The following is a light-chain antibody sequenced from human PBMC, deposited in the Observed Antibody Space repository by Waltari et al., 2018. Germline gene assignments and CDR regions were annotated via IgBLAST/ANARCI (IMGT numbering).Light chain of an antibody. CDR1: QSVSNNY. CDR2: GAS. CDR3: QQYGSSPLT. V-gene: IGKV3-20*01. Sequence: EIVLTQSPGTLSLSPGERATLSCRASQSVSNNYLAWYQQNPGQAPRLLSYGASGRATGIPDRFAGSGSGTDFTLTISRLEPEDSAVYYCQQYGSSPLTFGGGTKVEIK. J-gene: IGKJ4*01.